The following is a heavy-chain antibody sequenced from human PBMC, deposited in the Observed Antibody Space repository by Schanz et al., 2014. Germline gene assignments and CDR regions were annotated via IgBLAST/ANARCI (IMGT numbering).Heavy chain of an antibody. CDR2: MNPNSGNP. J-gene: IGHJ4*02. V-gene: IGHV1-8*01. D-gene: IGHD2-21*01. CDR3: ARDRLECGAECYSVEVFEI. CDR1: GYTFTSYD. Sequence: QVQLIQSGAEVKKPGASVKVSCTASGYTFTSYDINWVRQAPGQGLEWLGWMNPNSGNPGFAQKFQGRVTITADTSTTTAYMELSGLRSEDTAVYYCARDRLECGAECYSVEVFEIWGQGTLVIVSS.